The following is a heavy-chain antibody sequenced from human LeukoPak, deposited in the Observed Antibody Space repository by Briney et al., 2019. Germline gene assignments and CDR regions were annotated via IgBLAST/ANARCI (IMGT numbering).Heavy chain of an antibody. CDR2: IKQDRSEK. CDR3: ARDGYSRPNYGMDV. D-gene: IGHD5-18*01. V-gene: IGHV3-7*01. Sequence: GGSLRRSSAASGFTFSSYWMSWVRQAPGKGLEWVANIKQDRSEKYYVDSVKGRFTISRDNAKNSLYLQMNSLRAEDTAVYYCARDGYSRPNYGMDVWGQGTTVTVSS. J-gene: IGHJ6*02. CDR1: GFTFSSYW.